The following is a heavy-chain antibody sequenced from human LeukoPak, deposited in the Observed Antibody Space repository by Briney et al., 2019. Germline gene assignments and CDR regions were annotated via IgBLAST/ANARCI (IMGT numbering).Heavy chain of an antibody. J-gene: IGHJ3*02. V-gene: IGHV4-38-2*02. Sequence: PSETLSLTCTVSGYSINTGYYWAWLRQPPGKGLEWIGSFYHSGTTYYNPSLKSRVTISVDTSKNQFSLKLSSVTAADTAVYYCARGITIFGVAPGITRGAFDIWGQGTMVTVSS. D-gene: IGHD3-3*01. CDR2: FYHSGTT. CDR1: GYSINTGYY. CDR3: ARGITIFGVAPGITRGAFDI.